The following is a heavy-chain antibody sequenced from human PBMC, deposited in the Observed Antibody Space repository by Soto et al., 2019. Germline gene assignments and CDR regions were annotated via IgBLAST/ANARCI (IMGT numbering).Heavy chain of an antibody. CDR1: GFTFSSYS. V-gene: IGHV3-21*01. CDR2: ISSSSSYV. CDR3: ARDRHETTALAPYNGFES. D-gene: IGHD1-1*01. Sequence: EVQLVESGGGLVKPGGSLRLSCAASGFTFSSYSMNWVRQAPGKGLEWVSSISSSSSYVYYADSVKGRFTISRDNAKNSLYRQMNSLTAEDTAVYYCARDRHETTALAPYNGFESWGQGTLVTVSS. J-gene: IGHJ5*01.